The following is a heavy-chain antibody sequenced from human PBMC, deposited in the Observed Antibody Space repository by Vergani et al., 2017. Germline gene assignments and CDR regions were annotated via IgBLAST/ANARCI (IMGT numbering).Heavy chain of an antibody. Sequence: QVQLMGSGGGVVQPGGSLRLSCAASGFSFSAYGMNWVRQTPGKGLEWVAFIRYDGNGKYYTSSVKGRFNISRDNSKNIVYLQRNSLRVDDTALYYCATSWTYGEDYFDYWGEGALVNVST. V-gene: IGHV3-30*02. J-gene: IGHJ4*02. CDR3: ATSWTYGEDYFDY. D-gene: IGHD3/OR15-3a*01. CDR2: IRYDGNGK. CDR1: GFSFSAYG.